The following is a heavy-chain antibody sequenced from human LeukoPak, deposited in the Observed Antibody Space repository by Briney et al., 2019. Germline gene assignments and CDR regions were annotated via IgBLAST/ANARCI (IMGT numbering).Heavy chain of an antibody. CDR3: ARSSYPYYFDY. J-gene: IGHJ4*02. CDR1: GFSFSSYW. Sequence: GGSLRLSCGASGFSFSSYWMHWVRHARGKGLMWVSRVNNDGSSTTYADSVEGRFTISRDNARNTLYLQMNSLRAEDTAVYYCARSSYPYYFDYWGQGTLVTVSS. CDR2: VNNDGSST. V-gene: IGHV3-74*01. D-gene: IGHD6-19*01.